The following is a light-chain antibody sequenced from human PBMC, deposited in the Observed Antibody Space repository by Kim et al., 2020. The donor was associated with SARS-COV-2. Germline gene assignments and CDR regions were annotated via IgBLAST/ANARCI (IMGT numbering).Light chain of an antibody. CDR2: QDG. Sequence: SYELTQPPSVSVSPGQTASITCSGDKLGDRYANWYRQKPGQSPVVVIYQDGHRPSGIPERFSGSSSGNTATVTISGTQAMDEADYYCQAWDSGVVVFGGG. J-gene: IGLJ2*01. CDR3: QAWDSGVVV. V-gene: IGLV3-1*01. CDR1: KLGDRY.